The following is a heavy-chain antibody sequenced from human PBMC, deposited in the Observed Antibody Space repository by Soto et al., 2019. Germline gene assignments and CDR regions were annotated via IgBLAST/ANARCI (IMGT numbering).Heavy chain of an antibody. Sequence: QVQLVQSWAEVKKSGASVKVSCKASGYRFTGHYIHWVRQAPGQGPEWMGEIGPKNGDTKYAQKFQGRVTMTRDTSITTVYMELSNLSPDDTAVYYCGRGRSGELVVFYWGQGTLVTVYS. CDR1: GYRFTGHY. J-gene: IGHJ4*02. CDR3: GRGRSGELVVFY. D-gene: IGHD1-7*01. CDR2: IGPKNGDT. V-gene: IGHV1-2*02.